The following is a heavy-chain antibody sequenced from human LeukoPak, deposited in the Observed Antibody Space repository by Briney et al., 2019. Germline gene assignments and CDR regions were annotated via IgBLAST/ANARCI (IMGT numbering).Heavy chain of an antibody. CDR2: ISSNGSTI. V-gene: IGHV3-48*03. CDR3: ARDGDCSSTSCYPYYYFDY. D-gene: IGHD2-2*01. Sequence: GGSLRLSCAASGFTFSSYEMNWVRQAPGKGLEWVSYISSNGSTIYYADSVKGRFTISRDNAKNSLYLQMNSLRAEDTAVYYCARDGDCSSTSCYPYYYFDYWGQGTLVTVSS. CDR1: GFTFSSYE. J-gene: IGHJ4*02.